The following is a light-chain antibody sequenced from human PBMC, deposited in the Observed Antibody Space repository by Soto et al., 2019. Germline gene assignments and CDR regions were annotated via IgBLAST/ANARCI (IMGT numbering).Light chain of an antibody. CDR3: QQTHSTPVT. Sequence: EIVMTQSPATLSVSPGERATLSCRASQSVSSNLAWYQQKPGQAPRLLIYGASTRATGIPARFSGSGSGTDFTLTISRLEPEDFATYYCQQTHSTPVTFGQGTRLEIK. CDR2: GAS. CDR1: QSVSSN. V-gene: IGKV3-15*01. J-gene: IGKJ5*01.